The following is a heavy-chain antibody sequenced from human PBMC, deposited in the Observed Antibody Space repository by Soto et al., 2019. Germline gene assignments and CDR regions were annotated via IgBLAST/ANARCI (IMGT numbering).Heavy chain of an antibody. CDR2: IITILGIA. Sequence: QVQLVQSGAEVKKPGSSVKVSCKASGGTFSSYTISWVRQAPGQGLEWMGRIITILGIANYAQKFQGRVTITADKSTSTAYLELSSLRSEDTAVYYCAASTTYKNYARDDAFDIWGQGTMVTVSS. CDR3: AASTTYKNYARDDAFDI. V-gene: IGHV1-69*02. J-gene: IGHJ3*02. CDR1: GGTFSSYT. D-gene: IGHD4-4*01.